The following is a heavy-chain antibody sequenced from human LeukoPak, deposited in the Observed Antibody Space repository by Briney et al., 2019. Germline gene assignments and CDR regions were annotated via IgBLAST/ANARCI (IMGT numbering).Heavy chain of an antibody. CDR3: AREAIVVVPAAMEGASRFDP. CDR2: IIPIFGTA. Sequence: ASVKVSCKASGYTFTSYYMHWVRQAPGQGLEWVGGIIPIFGTANYAQKFQGRVTITADKSTSTAYMELSSLRSEDTAVYYCAREAIVVVPAAMEGASRFDPWGQGTLVTVSS. V-gene: IGHV1-69*06. D-gene: IGHD2-2*01. CDR1: GYTFTSYY. J-gene: IGHJ5*02.